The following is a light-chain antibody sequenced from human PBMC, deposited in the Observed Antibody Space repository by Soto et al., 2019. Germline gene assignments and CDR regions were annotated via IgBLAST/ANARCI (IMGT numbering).Light chain of an antibody. CDR2: KVS. CDR3: MQGSHWPRT. Sequence: EVVMTQSPLSLPVTLGQPASISCRSSQSLVNSDGNTYLNWFHQRPGQSPRRLNYKVSKRDSGVPDRFSGSGSGTDFTLRISRVEAEDVGVYYCMQGSHWPRTFGQGTRVEIK. J-gene: IGKJ1*01. V-gene: IGKV2-30*01. CDR1: QSLVNSDGNTY.